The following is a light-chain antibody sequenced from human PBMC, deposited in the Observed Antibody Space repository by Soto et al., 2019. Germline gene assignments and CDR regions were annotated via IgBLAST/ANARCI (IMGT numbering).Light chain of an antibody. CDR1: QSLSRS. Sequence: EIVLTQSPATLSLSPGERATLSCRASQSLSRSLAWYQQKPGQAPRLLIYDASNRATGIPARFSGSGSGTDFTLTISSLEPEDFAVYYCQQRSNWPMSTFGQGTRLEI. CDR3: QQRSNWPMST. CDR2: DAS. J-gene: IGKJ5*01. V-gene: IGKV3-11*01.